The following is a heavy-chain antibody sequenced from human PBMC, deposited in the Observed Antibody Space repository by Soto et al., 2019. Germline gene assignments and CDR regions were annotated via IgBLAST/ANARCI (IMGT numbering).Heavy chain of an antibody. CDR3: ARDGSGTEDYFDY. D-gene: IGHD3-10*01. J-gene: IGHJ4*02. CDR1: GFTFSSYA. CDR2: ISYDGSNK. V-gene: IGHV3-30-3*01. Sequence: QVQLVESGGGVVQPGRSLRLSCAASGFTFSSYAMHWVRQAPGKGLEWVAVISYDGSNKYYADSVKGRFTISRDNSKNTLYLQMNSLRAEDTAVYYCARDGSGTEDYFDYWGQGTQVTVSS.